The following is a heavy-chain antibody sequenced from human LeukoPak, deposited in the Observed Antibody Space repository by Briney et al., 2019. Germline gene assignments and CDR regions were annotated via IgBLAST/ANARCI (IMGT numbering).Heavy chain of an antibody. CDR2: IYYSGST. V-gene: IGHV4-59*01. CDR3: ARLSFNWFDP. Sequence: PSETLSLTCTVSGGSISSYYWSWIRQPPGKGLEWIGYIYYSGSTNYNPSLKSRVTISVDTSKNQFSLKLSSVTAADPAVYYCARLSFNWFDPWGQGTLVTVSS. CDR1: GGSISSYY. D-gene: IGHD3-16*02. J-gene: IGHJ5*02.